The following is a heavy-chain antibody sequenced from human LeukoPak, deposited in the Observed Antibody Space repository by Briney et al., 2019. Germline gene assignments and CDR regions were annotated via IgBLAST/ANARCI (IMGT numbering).Heavy chain of an antibody. Sequence: ASVKVSCKASGYTFTVYYMHWVRQAPGQGLEWMGWINPNSGGTDYAQKFQGRVTMTRDTSTSTAYMELSRLRSDDTAVYYCATGERLVPAAMWFDYWGQGTLVTVSS. CDR2: INPNSGGT. J-gene: IGHJ4*02. CDR1: GYTFTVYY. V-gene: IGHV1-2*02. D-gene: IGHD2-2*01. CDR3: ATGERLVPAAMWFDY.